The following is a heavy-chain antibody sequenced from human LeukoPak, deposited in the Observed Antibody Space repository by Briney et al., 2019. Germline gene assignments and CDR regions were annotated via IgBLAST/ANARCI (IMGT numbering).Heavy chain of an antibody. CDR3: ARSCIMITFGGAALGH. V-gene: IGHV1-2*02. D-gene: IGHD3-16*01. CDR1: GYTFTGYY. J-gene: IGHJ4*02. Sequence: ASVKVSCKASGYTFTGYYMHWVRQAPGQGLEWMGWINPNSGGTNYAQKFQGRVTMTRDTSISTAYMELSRLRSDDTAVYYCARSCIMITFGGAALGHWGQGTLVTVSS. CDR2: INPNSGGT.